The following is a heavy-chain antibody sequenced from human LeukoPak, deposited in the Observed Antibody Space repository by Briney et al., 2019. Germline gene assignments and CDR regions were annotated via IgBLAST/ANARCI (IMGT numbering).Heavy chain of an antibody. V-gene: IGHV3-49*03. Sequence: GGSLRLSCAASGFTFSDYYMSWIRQAPGKGLEWVGFIRSKAYGGTTEYAASVKGRFTISRDDSKSIAYLQMNSLKTEDTAVYYCTRDLWMERTPGYWGQGTLVTVSS. J-gene: IGHJ4*02. CDR3: TRDLWMERTPGY. CDR1: GFTFSDYY. D-gene: IGHD1-1*01. CDR2: IRSKAYGGTT.